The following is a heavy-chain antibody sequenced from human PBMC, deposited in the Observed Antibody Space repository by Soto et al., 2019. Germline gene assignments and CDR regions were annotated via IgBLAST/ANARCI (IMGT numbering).Heavy chain of an antibody. D-gene: IGHD3-9*01. CDR1: GGSFSGYY. J-gene: IGHJ5*02. Sequence: PSETLSLTCAVYGGSFSGYYWSWIRQPPGKGLEWIGEINHSGSTNYNPSLKSRVTISVDTSKNQFSLKLSSVTAADPAVYYCAREDILTGYYVGFWFDPWGQGTLVTVSS. CDR2: INHSGST. CDR3: AREDILTGYYVGFWFDP. V-gene: IGHV4-34*01.